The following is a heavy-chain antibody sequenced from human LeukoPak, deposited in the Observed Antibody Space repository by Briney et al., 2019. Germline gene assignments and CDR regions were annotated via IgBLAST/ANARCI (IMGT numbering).Heavy chain of an antibody. D-gene: IGHD3-22*01. CDR1: GGSISSGGYY. CDR3: ARDGGAYYYDSSGPRPGVFYY. J-gene: IGHJ4*02. Sequence: SETLSLTCTVSGGSISSGGYYWSWIRQHPGKGLEWIGYIYYSGSTYYNPSLKSRVTISVDTSKNQFSLKLSSVTGADTAVYYCARDGGAYYYDSSGPRPGVFYYWGQGTLVTVSS. CDR2: IYYSGST. V-gene: IGHV4-31*03.